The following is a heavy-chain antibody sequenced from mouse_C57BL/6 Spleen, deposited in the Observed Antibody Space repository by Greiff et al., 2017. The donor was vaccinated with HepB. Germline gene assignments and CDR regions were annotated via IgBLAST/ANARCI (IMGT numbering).Heavy chain of an antibody. J-gene: IGHJ2*01. CDR1: GYTFTSYW. Sequence: VQLQQPGAELVKPGASVKLSCKASGYTFTSYWMQWVKQRPGQGLEWIGEIDPSDSYTNYNQKFKGKATLTVDTSSSTAYMQLSSLTSEDSAVYYCARLGLRRFDYWGQGTTLTVSS. CDR2: IDPSDSYT. D-gene: IGHD2-4*01. CDR3: ARLGLRRFDY. V-gene: IGHV1-50*01.